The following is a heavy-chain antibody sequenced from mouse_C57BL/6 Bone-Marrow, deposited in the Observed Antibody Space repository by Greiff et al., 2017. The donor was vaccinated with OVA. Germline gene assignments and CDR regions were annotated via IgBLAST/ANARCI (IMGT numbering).Heavy chain of an antibody. D-gene: IGHD2-4*01. V-gene: IGHV14-4*01. CDR2: VEPETGYT. CDR3: TYGDDYDWFAY. J-gene: IGHJ3*01. Sequence: EVQLQQSGAELVRPGASVRLSCTASGFNIKDDYMHWVKQRPEQGLEWIGWVEPETGYTEYASKFQGKATITADTSSNTAYLQLISLTSEETAVYYCTYGDDYDWFAYGGQGTLVTVSA. CDR1: GFNIKDDY.